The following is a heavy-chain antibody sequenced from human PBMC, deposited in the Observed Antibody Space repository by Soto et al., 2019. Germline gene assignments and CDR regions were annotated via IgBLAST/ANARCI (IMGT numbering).Heavy chain of an antibody. J-gene: IGHJ4*02. CDR2: ISSSGRTI. CDR1: GFTFSDYY. D-gene: IGHD3-10*01. V-gene: IGHV3-11*01. CDR3: VRGSYYDKDY. Sequence: QVQVVESGGGLVKPGGSLRLSCAASGFTFSDYYMSWIRQAPGKELEWLSYISSSGRTIYYADAVKGRFTISRDNAKNSVFLQMNSLRAEDTAVYFCVRGSYYDKDYWGQGTLVTVSS.